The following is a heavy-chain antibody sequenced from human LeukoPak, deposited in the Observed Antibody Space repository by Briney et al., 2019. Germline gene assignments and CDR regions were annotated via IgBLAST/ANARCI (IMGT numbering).Heavy chain of an antibody. CDR3: ARAVTGTSLVDF. J-gene: IGHJ4*02. D-gene: IGHD6-19*01. V-gene: IGHV4-59*08. Sequence: SETLSLTCTISGVSIGGDHWSWVRQAPGEGLEWIGYISYTGSTSYNPSLRSRVTISLNTPENQFSLRLTSVTAADTAVYYCARAVTGTSLVDFWGQGTLVAVSS. CDR1: GVSIGGDH. CDR2: ISYTGST.